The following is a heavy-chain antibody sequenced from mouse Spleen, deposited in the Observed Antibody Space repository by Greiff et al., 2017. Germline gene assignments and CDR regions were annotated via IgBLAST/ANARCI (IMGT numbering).Heavy chain of an antibody. CDR2: IYPGDGDT. CDR1: GYAFSSYW. J-gene: IGHJ1*03. V-gene: IGHV1-80*01. Sequence: QVQLQQSGAELVKPGASVKISCKASGYAFSSYWMNWVKQRPGQGLEWIGQIYPGDGDTNYNGKFKGKATLTADKSSSTAYMQLSSLTSEDSAVYFCARGYGSSDRYFDVWGTGTTVTVSS. D-gene: IGHD1-1*01. CDR3: ARGYGSSDRYFDV.